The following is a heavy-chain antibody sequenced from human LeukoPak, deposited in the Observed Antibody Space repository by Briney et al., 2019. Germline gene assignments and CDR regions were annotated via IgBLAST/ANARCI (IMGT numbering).Heavy chain of an antibody. J-gene: IGHJ4*02. D-gene: IGHD6-13*01. Sequence: PGGSLRLSCAASGVTLSSYALNWVRQAPGKGLEWVATVSGSGDRMYHADSVKGRFTISRDNSKNTIYLQMNSLRAEDTALYYCAKAAAAPGFDFWGQGTLVTVSS. CDR1: GVTLSSYA. CDR3: AKAAAAPGFDF. V-gene: IGHV3-23*01. CDR2: VSGSGDRM.